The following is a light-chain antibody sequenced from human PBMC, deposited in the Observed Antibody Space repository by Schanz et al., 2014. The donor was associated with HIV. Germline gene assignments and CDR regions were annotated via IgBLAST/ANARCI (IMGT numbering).Light chain of an antibody. J-gene: IGLJ3*02. CDR2: DVT. V-gene: IGLV2-14*03. CDR1: SSDVGSHNY. Sequence: QSVLTQPASVSGSPGQSITISCTGVSSDVGSHNYVPWYQQHPGRAPQLMIYDVTYRPSGVSDRFSGSKSGNTASLTISGLQAEDEADYYCSSSSTTTCVFGGGTKLTVL. CDR3: SSSSTTTCV.